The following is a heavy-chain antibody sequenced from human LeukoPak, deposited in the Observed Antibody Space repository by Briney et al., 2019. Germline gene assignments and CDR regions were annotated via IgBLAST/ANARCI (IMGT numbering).Heavy chain of an antibody. CDR2: IKQDGSEK. CDR1: GFTFSTYW. CDR3: ARATTVTSPRPLDF. J-gene: IGHJ4*02. V-gene: IGHV3-7*03. Sequence: PGGSLRLSCAASGFTFSTYWMTWARQGPGKGLEWVANIKQDGSEKYYVDSVKGRFTISRDNAKNSLYLQMNSLRAEDTALYYCARATTVTSPRPLDFWGQGTLVTVSS. D-gene: IGHD4-17*01.